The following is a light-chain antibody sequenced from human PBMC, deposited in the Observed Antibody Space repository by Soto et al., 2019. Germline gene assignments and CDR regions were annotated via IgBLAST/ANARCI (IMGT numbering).Light chain of an antibody. CDR2: GAS. J-gene: IGKJ1*01. CDR1: QSVSSN. CDR3: QQYINWPRT. Sequence: EVVMTQSPATLSVSPGERATLSCRASQSVSSNLAWYPQNRGQAPRHLIYGASTRASGVPARFSGSGSGTEFTLTISSLQSEDFAVYYCQQYINWPRTFGQGSKVEIK. V-gene: IGKV3-15*01.